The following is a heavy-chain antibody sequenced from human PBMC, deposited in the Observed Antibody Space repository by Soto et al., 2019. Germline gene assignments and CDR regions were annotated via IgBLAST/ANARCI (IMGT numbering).Heavy chain of an antibody. Sequence: QVQLVESGGGVVQSGRSLRLSCAASGFTFSTSGMHWIRQAPGKGLEWVAMISHDGGATYYVDSVKGRFTISRDTDKNTLHLQMDRLRPEETDTYYCAKDWGSSGWYNWFDPWGQGTLVTVSS. D-gene: IGHD6-13*01. V-gene: IGHV3-30*18. CDR2: ISHDGGAT. CDR3: AKDWGSSGWYNWFDP. CDR1: GFTFSTSG. J-gene: IGHJ5*02.